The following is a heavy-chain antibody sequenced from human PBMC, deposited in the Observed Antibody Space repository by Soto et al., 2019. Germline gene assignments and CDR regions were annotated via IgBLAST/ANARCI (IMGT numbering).Heavy chain of an antibody. D-gene: IGHD4-17*01. CDR3: ARLGDGDYVNWYFDL. CDR2: IYYSGST. CDR1: GGSISSYY. J-gene: IGHJ2*01. V-gene: IGHV4-59*08. Sequence: SETLSLTCTVSGGSISSYYWSWIRQPPGKGLEWIGYIYYSGSTNYNPSLKSRVTISVDTSKNQFSLKLSSVTAADTAVYYCARLGDGDYVNWYFDLWGRGTLVTVS.